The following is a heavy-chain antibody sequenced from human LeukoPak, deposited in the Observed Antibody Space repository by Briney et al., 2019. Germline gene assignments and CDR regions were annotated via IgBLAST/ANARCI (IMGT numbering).Heavy chain of an antibody. CDR2: ISGSRGST. V-gene: IGHV3-23*02. CDR1: GFTFSTYA. Sequence: SGRSLRLSCAASGFTFSTYAMSWVRQAPGKGLEAVSAISGSRGSTYYEDSVKGRFTISRDNSKNNLYLQMNTLRAEDTSIYFCAKALEQETVIALDSWGQGTLVSVSS. J-gene: IGHJ4*02. D-gene: IGHD6-13*01. CDR3: AKALEQETVIALDS.